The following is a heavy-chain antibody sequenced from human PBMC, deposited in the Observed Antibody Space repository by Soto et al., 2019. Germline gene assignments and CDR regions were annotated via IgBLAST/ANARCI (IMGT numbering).Heavy chain of an antibody. V-gene: IGHV1-69*06. J-gene: IGHJ6*02. Sequence: ASVKVSCKASGGIFSSFTISWVRQAPGQGLEWLGGIIPIFDTPTYAQNFQGRVTITADKSTNTVYMELSSLRSEDTAVYYCATHGATTMARGAMKHYYYVMDVWGQGTTVTVSS. CDR2: IIPIFDTP. CDR3: ATHGATTMARGAMKHYYYVMDV. D-gene: IGHD3-10*01. CDR1: GGIFSSFT.